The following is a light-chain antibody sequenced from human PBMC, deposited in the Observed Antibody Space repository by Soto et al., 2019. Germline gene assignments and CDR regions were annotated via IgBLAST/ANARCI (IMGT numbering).Light chain of an antibody. CDR3: CPMAAGPMYV. V-gene: IGLV2-11*01. CDR1: SSDVGGYNY. J-gene: IGLJ1*01. Sequence: QSALTQPRSVSGSPGQSVTISCTGTSSDVGGYNYVSWYQQHPGKAPKVMIYDVSERPSGVPDRFSGSKSGNTASLTISGLQPGDAANTTCCPMAAGPMYVFGTGTKLTVL. CDR2: DVS.